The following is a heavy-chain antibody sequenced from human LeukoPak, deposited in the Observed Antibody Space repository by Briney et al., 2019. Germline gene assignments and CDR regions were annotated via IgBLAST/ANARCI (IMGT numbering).Heavy chain of an antibody. J-gene: IGHJ6*03. V-gene: IGHV4-59*12. CDR3: ARVGHYYDSSGYYYTGGRYYYMDV. Sequence: SETLSLTCTVSGGSISSYYWSWIRQPPGKGLEWIGYIYYSGSTNYNPSLKSRVTISVDTSKNQFSLKLSSVTAADTAVYYCARVGHYYDSSGYYYTGGRYYYMDVWGKGTTVTISS. CDR2: IYYSGST. D-gene: IGHD3-22*01. CDR1: GGSISSYY.